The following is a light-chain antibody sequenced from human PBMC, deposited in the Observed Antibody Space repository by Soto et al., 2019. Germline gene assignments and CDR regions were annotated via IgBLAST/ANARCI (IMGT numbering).Light chain of an antibody. CDR1: QSVSSSY. CDR3: QQYGSSPPLT. J-gene: IGKJ4*01. CDR2: GAS. Sequence: IVLTQSPGTLSLSPGERATLSCRASQSVSSSYLAWYQKKPGQAPRLILYGASSRATGIPDRFSGSGSGTDFTLTISRLEPEDFAVYYCQQYGSSPPLTFGGGTKVDIK. V-gene: IGKV3-20*01.